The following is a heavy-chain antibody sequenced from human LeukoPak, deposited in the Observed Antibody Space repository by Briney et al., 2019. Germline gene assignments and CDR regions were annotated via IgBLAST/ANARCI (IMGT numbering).Heavy chain of an antibody. CDR2: IYYSGST. V-gene: IGHV4-61*01. D-gene: IGHD2-2*01. CDR3: ARTDNWSASTTSSLDY. J-gene: IGHJ4*02. Sequence: PSETLSLTCTVSGGTISSGSYYWNWIRQPPGKGLEWIGDIYYSGSTNYNPSLKSRVTISVDTSKNQFSLKLSSVTAADTAVYLCARTDNWSASTTSSLDYWGQGTLVTVSS. CDR1: GGTISSGSYY.